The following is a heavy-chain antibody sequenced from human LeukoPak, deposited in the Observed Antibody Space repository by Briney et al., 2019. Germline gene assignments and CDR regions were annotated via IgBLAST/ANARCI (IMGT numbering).Heavy chain of an antibody. CDR3: ARAGYSLQYYFDY. Sequence: GGSLRLSCAASGFTFSSYSMNWVRQAPGKGLEWVSYISSGSSTIFYADSVKGRLTISRDNAKNSLYLQMNSLRVEDTAVYYCARAGYSLQYYFDYWGQGTLVTVSS. D-gene: IGHD2-15*01. CDR1: GFTFSSYS. J-gene: IGHJ4*02. V-gene: IGHV3-48*04. CDR2: ISSGSSTI.